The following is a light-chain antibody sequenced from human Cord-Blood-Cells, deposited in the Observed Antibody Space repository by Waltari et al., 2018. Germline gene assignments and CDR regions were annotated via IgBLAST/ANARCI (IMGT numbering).Light chain of an antibody. CDR3: QQRSNWT. Sequence: EIVLTQSPATLSLSPGERATLSCRASQSVSSYLAWYQQKPGQAPRLLIYDACNRATGIPARFSGSGSGTDFTLTISSLEPEDFAVYYCQQRSNWTFGQGTKVEIK. CDR1: QSVSSY. V-gene: IGKV3-11*01. CDR2: DAC. J-gene: IGKJ1*01.